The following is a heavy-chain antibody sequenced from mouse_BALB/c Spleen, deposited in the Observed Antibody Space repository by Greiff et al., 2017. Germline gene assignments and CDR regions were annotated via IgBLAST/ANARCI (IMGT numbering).Heavy chain of an antibody. D-gene: IGHD2-4*01. CDR3: ARSGGDYEGAWFAY. CDR2: IYWDDDK. Sequence: QVTLKVSGPGILQPSQTLSLTCSFSGFSLSTSGMGVSWIRQPSGKGLEWLAHIYWDDDKRYNPSLKSRLTISKDTSSNQVFLKITSVDTADTATYYCARSGGDYEGAWFAYWGQGTLVTVSA. V-gene: IGHV8-12*01. CDR1: GFSLSTSGMG. J-gene: IGHJ3*01.